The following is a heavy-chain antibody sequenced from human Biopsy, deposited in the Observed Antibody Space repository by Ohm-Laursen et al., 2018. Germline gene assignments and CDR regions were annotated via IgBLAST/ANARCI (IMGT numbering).Heavy chain of an antibody. J-gene: IGHJ5*02. CDR1: GDSFTSYA. V-gene: IGHV1-69*01. CDR3: ARGEGSSRFDP. D-gene: IGHD1-26*01. Sequence: SSVKVSCKASGDSFTSYAIGWVRQPPGQGLEWMGGIIPIPNVATYAQKFQGRITITADESTSTAYMELNSLTSDDTAVYFCARGEGSSRFDPWGHGTLVTVSS. CDR2: IIPIPNVA.